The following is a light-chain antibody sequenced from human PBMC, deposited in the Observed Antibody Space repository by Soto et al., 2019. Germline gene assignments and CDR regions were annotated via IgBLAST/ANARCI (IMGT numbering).Light chain of an antibody. CDR2: DAS. J-gene: IGKJ1*01. V-gene: IGKV1-5*01. CDR3: QQYNSYST. Sequence: RHMTHSPFTLSSSVGDRVTITCRASQNISSWLAWYQQKPGKAPRLLIHDASSVESGVPSRFSGSGSGTEFTLTISSLQTDDFATYNCQQYNSYSTFGQGTKVDIK. CDR1: QNISSW.